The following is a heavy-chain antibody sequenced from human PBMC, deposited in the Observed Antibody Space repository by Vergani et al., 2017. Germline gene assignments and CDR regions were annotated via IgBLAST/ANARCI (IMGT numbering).Heavy chain of an antibody. V-gene: IGHV3-21*01. D-gene: IGHD6-13*01. CDR1: GFTFSSYS. CDR3: ARRAAAGTGAVDI. J-gene: IGHJ3*02. Sequence: EVQLVESGGGLVKPGGSLRLSCAASGFTFSSYSMNWVRQAPGKGLEWVSSIISSSSYLYYADSVKGRFTISRDNAKNSLYLQMNSLRAEDTAVYYCARRAAAGTGAVDIWGQGTMVTVSS. CDR2: IISSSSYL.